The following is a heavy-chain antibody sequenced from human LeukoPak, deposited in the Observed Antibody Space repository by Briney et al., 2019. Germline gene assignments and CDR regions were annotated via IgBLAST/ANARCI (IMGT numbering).Heavy chain of an antibody. V-gene: IGHV3-30-3*01. CDR1: GFTFSSYA. D-gene: IGHD5-12*01. CDR2: ISYDGSNK. J-gene: IGHJ4*02. CDR3: ARDDSGYDYLFGY. Sequence: GRSLRLSCAASGFTFSSYAMHWVRQAPGKGLEWVAVISYDGSNKYYADSVKGRFTISRDNSKNTLYLQMNSLRAEDTAVYYCARDDSGYDYLFGYWGQGILVTVSS.